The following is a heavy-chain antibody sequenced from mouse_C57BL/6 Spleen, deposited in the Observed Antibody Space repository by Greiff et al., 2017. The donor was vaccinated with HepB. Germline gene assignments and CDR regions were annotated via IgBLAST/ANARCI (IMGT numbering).Heavy chain of an antibody. CDR3: ARSGYDSAWFAY. CDR1: GYAFSSYW. J-gene: IGHJ3*01. D-gene: IGHD2-4*01. Sequence: VQLQQSGAELVKPGASVKISCKASGYAFSSYWMNWVKQRPGKGLEWIGQIYPGDGDTNYNGKFKGKATLTADKSSSTAYMQLSSLTSEDSAVYFCARSGYDSAWFAYWGQGTLVTVSA. V-gene: IGHV1-80*01. CDR2: IYPGDGDT.